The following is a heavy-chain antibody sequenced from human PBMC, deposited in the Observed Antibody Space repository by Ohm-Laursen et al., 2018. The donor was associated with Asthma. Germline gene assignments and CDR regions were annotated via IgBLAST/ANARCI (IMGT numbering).Heavy chain of an antibody. V-gene: IGHV3-23*01. J-gene: IGHJ4*02. Sequence: SLRLSCAASGFTFSTSDMRWVRQVPGKGLEWASSIGFGGGYISYADSVKGRFTISRDNSKNTLYLQLNSLRAEDTAVYYCAKTLSTGHAPNDHWGQGTLVTVSS. CDR3: AKTLSTGHAPNDH. CDR1: GFTFSTSD. CDR2: IGFGGGYI. D-gene: IGHD2-8*02.